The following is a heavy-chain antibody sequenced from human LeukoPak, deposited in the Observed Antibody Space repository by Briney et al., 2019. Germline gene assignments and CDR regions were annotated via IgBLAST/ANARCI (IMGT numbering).Heavy chain of an antibody. Sequence: SETLSLTCTVSGGSIHSYYWSWIRQPAGKGLEWIGCIYTSGSTNYNPSLKSRVTMSIDTSKKQFSLKVNSVTAADTAVYYCATYDQQLAFDNWGQGTLVTVSS. V-gene: IGHV4-4*07. CDR2: IYTSGST. CDR3: ATYDQQLAFDN. J-gene: IGHJ5*02. CDR1: GGSIHSYY. D-gene: IGHD6-13*01.